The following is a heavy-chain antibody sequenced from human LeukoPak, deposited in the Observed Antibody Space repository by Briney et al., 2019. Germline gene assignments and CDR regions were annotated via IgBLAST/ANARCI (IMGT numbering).Heavy chain of an antibody. V-gene: IGHV4-4*07. Sequence: PSETLSLTCTVSGGSISSYYWSWIRQPAGKGLEWIGRIYTSGSTNYNPSLKSRVTMSVDTSKNQFSLKLSSVTAADTAVYYCARDRELMVYASYFDYWGQGTLVIVSS. CDR3: ARDRELMVYASYFDY. CDR1: GGSISSYY. J-gene: IGHJ4*02. D-gene: IGHD2-8*01. CDR2: IYTSGST.